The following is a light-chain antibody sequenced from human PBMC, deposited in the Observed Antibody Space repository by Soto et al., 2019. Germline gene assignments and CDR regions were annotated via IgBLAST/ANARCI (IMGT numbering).Light chain of an antibody. J-gene: IGKJ5*01. V-gene: IGKV1-9*01. CDR2: EAS. CDR1: HDISTF. CDR3: QQLYTLPFT. Sequence: DIQLTQSASLLSASIGDRVTITCRASHDISTFLAWYQQKPGKAPKLLIYEASTLQSGVPSRFSGSGSGTEFTLTISGLLTEDFAAYHCQQLYTLPFTFGQGTRLEIK.